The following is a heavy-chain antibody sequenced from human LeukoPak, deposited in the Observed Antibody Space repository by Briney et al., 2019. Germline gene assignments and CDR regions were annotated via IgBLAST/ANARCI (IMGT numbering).Heavy chain of an antibody. CDR1: GFIFGDYG. Sequence: GGSLRLSCTASGFIFGDYGMSWFRQAPGKGLEWVGFIRSKAYGGTTEYAASVKGRFTISRDDSKSIAYLQMNSLKTEDTAVYYCTRDLTTVVTLNWYFDLWGRGTLVTVSS. CDR3: TRDLTTVVTLNWYFDL. V-gene: IGHV3-49*03. CDR2: IRSKAYGGTT. J-gene: IGHJ2*01. D-gene: IGHD4-23*01.